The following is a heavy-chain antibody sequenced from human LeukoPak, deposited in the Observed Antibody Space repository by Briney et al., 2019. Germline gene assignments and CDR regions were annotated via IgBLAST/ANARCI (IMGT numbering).Heavy chain of an antibody. V-gene: IGHV4-59*01. J-gene: IGHJ4*02. D-gene: IGHD6-6*01. Sequence: SETLSLTCTVSGGPISSYYWSWIRQPPGKGLEWIGYIYYSGSTNYNPSLKSRVTISVDTSKNQFPLKLSSVTAADTAVYYCARDSSSSSFDYWGQGTLVTVSS. CDR3: ARDSSSSSFDY. CDR2: IYYSGST. CDR1: GGPISSYY.